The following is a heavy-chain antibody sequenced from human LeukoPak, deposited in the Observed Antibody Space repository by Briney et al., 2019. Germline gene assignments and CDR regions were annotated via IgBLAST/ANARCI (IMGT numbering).Heavy chain of an antibody. D-gene: IGHD6-19*01. CDR3: AREVHGDIAVAGRWAWFDP. CDR1: GGSISSYY. V-gene: IGHV4-4*07. CDR2: IYTSGST. Sequence: PSETLSLTCTVSGGSISSYYWSWIRQPAGEGLEWIGRIYTSGSTNYNPSLKSRVTMSVDTSKNQFSLKLSSVTAADTAVYYCAREVHGDIAVAGRWAWFDPWGQGTLVTVSS. J-gene: IGHJ5*02.